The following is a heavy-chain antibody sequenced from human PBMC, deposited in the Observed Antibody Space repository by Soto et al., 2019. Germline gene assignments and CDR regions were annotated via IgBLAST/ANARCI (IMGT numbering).Heavy chain of an antibody. J-gene: IGHJ3*02. CDR1: GYTFTSYA. Sequence: PRASVKVSCKASGYTFTSYAMHWVRQAPGQRLEWMGWINAGNGNTKYSQKFQGRVTITRDTSASTAYMELSSLRSEDTAVYYCARVYRPNRFGSPYAFDIWGQGTMVTVSS. CDR2: INAGNGNT. D-gene: IGHD2-15*01. CDR3: ARVYRPNRFGSPYAFDI. V-gene: IGHV1-3*01.